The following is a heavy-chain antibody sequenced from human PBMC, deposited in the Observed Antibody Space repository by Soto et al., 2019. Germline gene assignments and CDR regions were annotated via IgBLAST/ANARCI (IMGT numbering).Heavy chain of an antibody. J-gene: IGHJ3*02. V-gene: IGHV1-18*01. CDR1: SYTFTSYG. D-gene: IGHD3-10*01. CDR2: VSPYDGDT. CDR3: ARDWDYYYNDDVFDI. Sequence: QVQLVQSGSEAKKPGAAVRGSCKVSSYTFTSYGISWVRQAPGQGLEWFVGVSPYDGDTNYAQKFRGRVTMTTDTSTSTAYMDLRGLRSDDTALYYCARDWDYYYNDDVFDIWGQGTMVTVTS.